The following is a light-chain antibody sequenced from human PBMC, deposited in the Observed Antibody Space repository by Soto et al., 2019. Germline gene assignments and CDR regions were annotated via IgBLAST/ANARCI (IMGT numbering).Light chain of an antibody. Sequence: QSVLTQPPSASGTPGQRVTISCYGSSSNIGINTVKWYQQLPGTAPKLLIFSNNQRPSGVPDRFSGSKSGTSASLAISGLQSEDEADYYRAVWDDSLNGWVFGGGTKVTVL. J-gene: IGLJ3*02. CDR1: SSNIGINT. CDR2: SNN. CDR3: AVWDDSLNGWV. V-gene: IGLV1-44*01.